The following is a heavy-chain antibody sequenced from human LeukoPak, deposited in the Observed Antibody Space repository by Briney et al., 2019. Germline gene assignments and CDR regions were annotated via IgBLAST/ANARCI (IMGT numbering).Heavy chain of an antibody. D-gene: IGHD3-3*01. Sequence: KPSETLSLTCTVSGVSMTIGGYYWTWIRQPAGKGLEWLGRVFTSGKTDYNPSLKSRLTISLETSENQFSLKLTSVTAADTAVYFCAREVPVSLRFLEWENFDSWGQGALVTVSS. CDR2: VFTSGKT. CDR3: AREVPVSLRFLEWENFDS. J-gene: IGHJ4*02. V-gene: IGHV4-61*02. CDR1: GVSMTIGGYY.